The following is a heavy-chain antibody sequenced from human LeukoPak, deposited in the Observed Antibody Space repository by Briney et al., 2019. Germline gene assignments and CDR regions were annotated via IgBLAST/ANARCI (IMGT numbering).Heavy chain of an antibody. CDR2: IYYSGST. J-gene: IGHJ3*02. V-gene: IGHV4-30-4*01. CDR3: ARERYYSGAFDI. D-gene: IGHD3-10*01. CDR1: GGSISSGDYY. Sequence: PSETLSLTCTVSGGSISSGDYYWRWIRQPPGTGLEWIGYIYYSGSTYYNPSLKSRVTISVDTSKNQFSLKLTSVTAADTAVYYCARERYYSGAFDIWGQGTMVTVSS.